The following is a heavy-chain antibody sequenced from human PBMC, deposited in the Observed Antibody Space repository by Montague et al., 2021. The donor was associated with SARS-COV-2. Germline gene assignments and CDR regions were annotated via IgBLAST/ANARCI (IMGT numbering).Heavy chain of an antibody. CDR1: GFTVSNYA. CDR3: AKDPHYDFWSGYYFDY. Sequence: SLILSCAASGFTVSNYAMSWVRQAPGKGLEWVSVIYSGGSSAYYXDSVKVRFTISRDNSKNTLYLQMNSLRAEDTAVYYCAKDPHYDFWSGYYFDYWGQGPLVTVSS. J-gene: IGHJ4*02. D-gene: IGHD3-3*01. V-gene: IGHV3-23*03. CDR2: IYSGGSSA.